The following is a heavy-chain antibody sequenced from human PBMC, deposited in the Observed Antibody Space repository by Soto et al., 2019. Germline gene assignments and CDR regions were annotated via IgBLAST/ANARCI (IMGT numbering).Heavy chain of an antibody. Sequence: GSLRLSCAASGFTFSSYAMSWVRQAPGKGLEWVSATSGSGGSTYYADSVKGRFTISRDNAKNTLYLQMNSLRAEDTAVYYCAKEGRARFGPLGYWGQGTLVTVSS. J-gene: IGHJ4*02. V-gene: IGHV3-23*01. CDR2: TSGSGGST. D-gene: IGHD3-10*01. CDR3: AKEGRARFGPLGY. CDR1: GFTFSSYA.